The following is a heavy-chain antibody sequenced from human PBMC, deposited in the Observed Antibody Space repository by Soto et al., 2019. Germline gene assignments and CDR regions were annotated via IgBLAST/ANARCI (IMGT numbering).Heavy chain of an antibody. V-gene: IGHV1-24*01. J-gene: IGHJ3*02. CDR2: FDPEDGET. CDR3: ATSVMTYADYVFAFDI. D-gene: IGHD4-17*01. Sequence: ASVKVSCKVSGYTLTELSMHWVRQAPGKGLEWMGGFDPEDGETIYAQKFQGRVTMTEDTSTDTAYMELSSLRSEDTAVYYCATSVMTYADYVFAFDIWGHGTLVTVSS. CDR1: GYTLTELS.